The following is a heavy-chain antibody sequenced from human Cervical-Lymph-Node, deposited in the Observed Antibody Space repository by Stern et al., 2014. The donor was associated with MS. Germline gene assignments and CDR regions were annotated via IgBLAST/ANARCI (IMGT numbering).Heavy chain of an antibody. J-gene: IGHJ4*02. CDR3: ARDFMPRIAAPGCSDY. CDR1: GYTFSSYG. V-gene: IGHV1-18*01. D-gene: IGHD6-13*01. Sequence: VQLVQSGAEVKKPGASVKVSCKTSGYTFSSYGISWVRQAPGQGLEWMGWISAYNGNTNHEQKFQGRVTMTTDRSTNTAHMEVRSLRYDDTAMYYCARDFMPRIAAPGCSDYWGQGTLVTVSS. CDR2: ISAYNGNT.